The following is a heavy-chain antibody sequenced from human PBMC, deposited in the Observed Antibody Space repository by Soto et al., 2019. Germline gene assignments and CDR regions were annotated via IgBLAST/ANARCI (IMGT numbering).Heavy chain of an antibody. CDR2: ITDSGGST. J-gene: IGHJ4*02. CDR3: AKLYWNPRYFDY. D-gene: IGHD1-1*01. CDR1: GFTFTNVA. Sequence: EVQLLESGGGLVQPGGSLRLSCAASGFTFTNVAMTWVRQAPGKGLEWVSTITDSGGSTDYADSVKGRFTISRDNSNSTLYLQMNNLRADDTAVYYCAKLYWNPRYFDYWGQGARVTISS. V-gene: IGHV3-23*01.